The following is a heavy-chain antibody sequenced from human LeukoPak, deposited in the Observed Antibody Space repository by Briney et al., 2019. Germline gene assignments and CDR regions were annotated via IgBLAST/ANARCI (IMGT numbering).Heavy chain of an antibody. CDR3: ARDGTGSSWGYYYYGMDV. V-gene: IGHV1-46*01. CDR2: INPSGGST. Sequence: ASVKVSCKASGYTFTSYYMHWVRQAPGRGLEWMGIINPSGGSTSYAQRFQGRVTMTRDTSTSTVYMELSSLRSEDTAVYYCARDGTGSSWGYYYYGMDVWGQGTTVTVSS. D-gene: IGHD1-26*01. CDR1: GYTFTSYY. J-gene: IGHJ6*02.